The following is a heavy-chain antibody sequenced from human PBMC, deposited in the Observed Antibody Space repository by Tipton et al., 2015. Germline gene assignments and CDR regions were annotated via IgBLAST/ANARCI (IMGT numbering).Heavy chain of an antibody. CDR3: ARARGRHGGLFDS. D-gene: IGHD4-23*01. J-gene: IGHJ4*02. CDR2: ISHSGST. V-gene: IGHV4-38-2*01. CDR1: GYFISSGHF. Sequence: TLSLTCAVSGYFISSGHFWGWIRQPPGKGLEWIGAISHSGSTYYNPSLRSRVTISRDTSKNQFSLRLSSVTAADTAVYYCARARGRHGGLFDSWGQGILVTVSS.